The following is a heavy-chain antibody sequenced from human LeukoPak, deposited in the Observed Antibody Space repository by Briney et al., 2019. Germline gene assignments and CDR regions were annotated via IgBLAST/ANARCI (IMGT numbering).Heavy chain of an antibody. D-gene: IGHD1-26*01. CDR2: IKQDGSEK. Sequence: PGGSLRLSCAASGFTFSSYWMSWVRQAPGKGLEWVANIKQDGSEKHYVDSVKGRFTISRDNAKNSLYLQMNSLRAEDTAVYYCATDGSYYTYFQHWGQGTLVTVSS. CDR3: ATDGSYYTYFQH. V-gene: IGHV3-7*01. J-gene: IGHJ1*01. CDR1: GFTFSSYW.